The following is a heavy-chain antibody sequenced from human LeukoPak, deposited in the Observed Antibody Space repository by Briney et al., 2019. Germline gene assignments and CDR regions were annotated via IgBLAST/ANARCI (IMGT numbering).Heavy chain of an antibody. CDR1: GGSFSGYY. CDR2: INHSGST. CDR3: ARTDGYSHRVGTVAY. J-gene: IGHJ4*02. V-gene: IGHV4-34*01. Sequence: PSETLSLTCAVYGGSFSGYYWSWIRQPPGKGLEWIGEINHSGSTNYNPSLKSRVTISVDTSKNQFSLKLSSVTAADTAVYYCARTDGYSHRVGTVAYWGQGTLVTVSS. D-gene: IGHD5-18*01.